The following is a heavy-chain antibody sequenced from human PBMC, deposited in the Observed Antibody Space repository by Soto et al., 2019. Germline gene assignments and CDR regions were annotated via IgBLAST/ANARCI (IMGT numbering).Heavy chain of an antibody. D-gene: IGHD3-9*01. CDR2: IWYDGSNK. CDR1: GFTFSSYG. V-gene: IGHV3-33*01. Sequence: GGSLRLSCAASGFTFSSYGMHWVRQAPGKGLEWVAVIWYDGSNKYYADSVKGRFTISRDNSKNTLYLQMNSLRAEDTAVYYCARERSLFDILTGYHSRDENYWGQGTLVTVSS. CDR3: ARERSLFDILTGYHSRDENY. J-gene: IGHJ4*02.